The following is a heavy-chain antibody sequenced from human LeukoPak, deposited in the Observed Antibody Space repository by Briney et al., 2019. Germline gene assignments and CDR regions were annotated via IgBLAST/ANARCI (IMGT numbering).Heavy chain of an antibody. CDR3: AKDKGRGYYYGMDV. CDR1: GFTVSSNY. J-gene: IGHJ6*02. V-gene: IGHV3-9*01. CDR2: ISWNSGSI. Sequence: GGSLRLSCAASGFTVSSNYMSWVRQAPGKGLEWVSGISWNSGSIGYADSVKGRFTISRDNAKNSLYLQMNSLRAEDTALYYCAKDKGRGYYYGMDVWGQGTTVTVSS. D-gene: IGHD3-10*01.